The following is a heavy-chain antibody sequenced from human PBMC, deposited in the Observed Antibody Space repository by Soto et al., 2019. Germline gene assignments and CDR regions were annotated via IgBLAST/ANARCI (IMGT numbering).Heavy chain of an antibody. CDR2: IKEDGSEK. CDR3: TRKRFGMDV. V-gene: IGHV3-7*03. Sequence: RLSCAASGFTFSNSWMSWVRQAPGKGLEWVANIKEDGSEKDYVDPVKGRFTITRDNAKNSLYLQMNNLRAEGTAVYFCTRKRFGMDVWGQGPTVTVSS. J-gene: IGHJ6*02. CDR1: GFTFSNSW.